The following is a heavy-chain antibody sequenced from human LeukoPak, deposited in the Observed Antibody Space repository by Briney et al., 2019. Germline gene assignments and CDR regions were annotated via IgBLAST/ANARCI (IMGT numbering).Heavy chain of an antibody. Sequence: SETLSLTCTVSGGSISSYFWTWIRQPPGKGLEWIAYISSSGSTNYNPSLESRVTISVDTSKDQFSLKLNSVTAADTAVYYCVREGVWSGWFDTWGQGTLVTVSS. CDR3: VREGVWSGWFDT. CDR2: ISSSGST. J-gene: IGHJ5*02. V-gene: IGHV4-59*01. CDR1: GGSISSYF. D-gene: IGHD2-21*01.